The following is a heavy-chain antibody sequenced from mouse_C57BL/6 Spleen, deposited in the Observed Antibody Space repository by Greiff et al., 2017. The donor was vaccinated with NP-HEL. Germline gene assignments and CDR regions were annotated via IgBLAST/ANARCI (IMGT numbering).Heavy chain of an antibody. V-gene: IGHV3-6*01. CDR2: ISYDGSN. Sequence: VQLQESGPGLVKPSQSLSLTCSVTGYSITSGYYWNWIRQFPGNKLEWMGYISYDGSNNYNPSLKNRISITRDTSKNQFFLKLNSVTTEDTATYYCARDTYYSNDYWGQGTTLTVSS. D-gene: IGHD2-5*01. J-gene: IGHJ2*01. CDR1: GYSITSGYY. CDR3: ARDTYYSNDY.